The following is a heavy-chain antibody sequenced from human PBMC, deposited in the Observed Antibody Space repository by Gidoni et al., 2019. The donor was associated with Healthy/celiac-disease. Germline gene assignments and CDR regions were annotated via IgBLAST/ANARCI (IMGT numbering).Heavy chain of an antibody. CDR2: LKHSGST. V-gene: IGHV4-34*01. J-gene: IGHJ3*02. CDR1: GGSFSGYY. Sequence: QVQLQQWGAGLMKPSETLSLTCAVHGGSFSGYYGSWIRQPPGKGLDWIGELKHSGSTNDNPSLKSRVTISVDTSKNQFSLKLSSVTAADTAVYYCARVGRYFSGSLRRAFDIWGQGTMVTVSS. D-gene: IGHD6-19*01. CDR3: ARVGRYFSGSLRRAFDI.